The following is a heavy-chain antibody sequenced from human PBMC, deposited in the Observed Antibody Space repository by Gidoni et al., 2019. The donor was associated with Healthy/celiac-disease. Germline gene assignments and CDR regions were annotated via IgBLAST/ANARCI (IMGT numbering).Heavy chain of an antibody. D-gene: IGHD3-3*01. J-gene: IGHJ4*02. CDR3: ARVGLRGGLDY. V-gene: IGHV3-48*01. CDR2: ISSSSSTI. CDR1: GFTFSSYS. Sequence: EVQLVESGGGLVQPGGSLRLSCSASGFTFSSYSMNWVRQAPGKGLEGVSYISSSSSTIYYADSVKGRFTISRDNAKNSLYLQMNSLRAEDTAVYYCARVGLRGGLDYWGQGTLVTVSS.